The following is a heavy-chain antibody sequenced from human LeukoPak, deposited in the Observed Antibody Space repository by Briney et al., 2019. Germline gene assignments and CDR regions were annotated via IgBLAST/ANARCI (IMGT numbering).Heavy chain of an antibody. CDR1: GYSLNAGYY. CDR3: ARGANRLDY. V-gene: IGHV4-38-2*02. Sequence: SETLSLTCTVSGYSLNAGYYGRWSRQPPGKGLEWIGGVSHTGDSYYNPSLRSRVTISLHTSKIQFSLKLTSVTAADTALYYCARGANRLDYWGQGTLVTVSS. CDR2: VSHTGDS. J-gene: IGHJ4*02. D-gene: IGHD1-14*01.